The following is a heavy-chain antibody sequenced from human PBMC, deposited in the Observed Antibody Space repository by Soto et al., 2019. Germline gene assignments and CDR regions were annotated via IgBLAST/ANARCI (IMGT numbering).Heavy chain of an antibody. CDR1: GGSISSYY. J-gene: IGHJ4*02. D-gene: IGHD5-12*01. CDR3: ARERDGGYGLTGNFDY. Sequence: QVQLQESGPGLVKPSETLSLTCTVSGGSISSYYWSWIRQPPGKGLEWIGYIYYSGSTNYNPSLKSRVTISVDTSKNQFSLKLSSVTAADTAVYYCARERDGGYGLTGNFDYWGQGTLVTVSS. V-gene: IGHV4-59*01. CDR2: IYYSGST.